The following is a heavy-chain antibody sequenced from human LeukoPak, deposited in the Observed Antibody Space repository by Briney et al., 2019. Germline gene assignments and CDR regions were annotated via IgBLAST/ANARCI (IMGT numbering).Heavy chain of an antibody. CDR3: ARANWGSHYFDY. Sequence: PSETLSLTCTVSGGSISSSSYYWGWIRQPPGKGLEWIGSIYYSGSTYYNPSLKSRVTISVDTSKNQFSLKLSSVTAADTAVYYCARANWGSHYFDYWGQGTLVTVSS. J-gene: IGHJ4*02. V-gene: IGHV4-39*01. CDR2: IYYSGST. CDR1: GGSISSSSYY. D-gene: IGHD7-27*01.